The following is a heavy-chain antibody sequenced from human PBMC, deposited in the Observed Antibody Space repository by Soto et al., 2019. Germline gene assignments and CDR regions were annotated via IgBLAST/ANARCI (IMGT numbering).Heavy chain of an antibody. CDR2: ISSSSSTI. D-gene: IGHD3-9*01. J-gene: IGHJ4*02. Sequence: VRQAPGKGLEWVSYISSSSSTIYYADSVKGRFTISRDNAKNSLYLQMNSLRAEDTAVYYCAIILTGTFDYWGQGTLITVSS. CDR3: AIILTGTFDY. V-gene: IGHV3-48*01.